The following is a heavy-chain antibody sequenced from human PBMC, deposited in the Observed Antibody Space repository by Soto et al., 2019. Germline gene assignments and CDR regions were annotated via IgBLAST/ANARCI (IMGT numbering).Heavy chain of an antibody. J-gene: IGHJ4*02. D-gene: IGHD4-17*01. CDR3: ARDRADYGDYLIIFPLDY. V-gene: IGHV4-34*01. Sequence: QVQLQQWGAGLLKPSETLSLTCAVYGGSFSGYYWSWIRQPPGKGLEWIGEINHSGSTNYNPSLKSRVTISVDTSKNQFSLKLSSVTAADTAVYYCARDRADYGDYLIIFPLDYWGQGTLVTVSS. CDR1: GGSFSGYY. CDR2: INHSGST.